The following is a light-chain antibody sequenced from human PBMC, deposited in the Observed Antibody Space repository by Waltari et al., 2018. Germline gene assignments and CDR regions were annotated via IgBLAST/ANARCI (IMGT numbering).Light chain of an antibody. V-gene: IGKV3-11*01. Sequence: EIVLTQSPATLSLSPGDRATLSCRASQNIINFLAWFQQKPGQAPRLLIFGASKMATGIPSRFSGSGSGTDFTLTISSLEPEDFAVYYCHQRRNWPVTFGQGTKVEIK. CDR3: HQRRNWPVT. CDR2: GAS. J-gene: IGKJ1*01. CDR1: QNIINF.